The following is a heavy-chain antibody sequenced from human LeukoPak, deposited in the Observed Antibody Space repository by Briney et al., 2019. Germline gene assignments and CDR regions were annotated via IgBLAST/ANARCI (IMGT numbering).Heavy chain of an antibody. Sequence: SETLSLTCTVSGGSISSYYWSWIRQPAGKGLEWIGRIYSTGSTNYNPSLKSRVTMSVDTSKNQFSLRLRSVTAADAAVYYCARQIASAGTAGFDSWGQGALVTVSS. CDR3: ARQIASAGTAGFDS. CDR1: GGSISSYY. V-gene: IGHV4-4*07. CDR2: IYSTGST. D-gene: IGHD6-13*01. J-gene: IGHJ4*02.